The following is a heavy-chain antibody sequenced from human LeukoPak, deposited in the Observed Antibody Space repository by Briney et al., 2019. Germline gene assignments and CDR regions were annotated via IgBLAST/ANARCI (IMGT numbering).Heavy chain of an antibody. Sequence: ASVKVSCKASGYTFTSYGISWVRQAPGQGLEWMGWISGYNGNTNYAQKLQSRVTMTTDTSTSTAYMELRSLKSDDTAVYYCASLKNYYDSSGYLVTDAFDTWGQGTMVTVSS. CDR2: ISGYNGNT. J-gene: IGHJ3*02. CDR1: GYTFTSYG. CDR3: ASLKNYYDSSGYLVTDAFDT. D-gene: IGHD3-22*01. V-gene: IGHV1-18*01.